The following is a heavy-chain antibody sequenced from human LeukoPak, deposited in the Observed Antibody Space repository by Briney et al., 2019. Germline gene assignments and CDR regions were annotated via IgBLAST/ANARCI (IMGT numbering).Heavy chain of an antibody. J-gene: IGHJ3*02. Sequence: PGGSLRLSCATSGFFFSIYWMSWVRQGPGKGLEWVANINLDGNERFYVDSVKGRFTMSRDNAKRSLYLQMNSLRAEDTAVYFCARDTDDFQGLDIWGQGTMVTVSS. CDR1: GFFFSIYW. V-gene: IGHV3-7*01. CDR2: INLDGNER. CDR3: ARDTDDFQGLDI. D-gene: IGHD3-3*01.